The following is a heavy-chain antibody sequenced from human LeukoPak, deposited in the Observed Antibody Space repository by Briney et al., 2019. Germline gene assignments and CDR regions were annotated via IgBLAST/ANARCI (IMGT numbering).Heavy chain of an antibody. D-gene: IGHD3-10*01. Sequence: GRSLRLSCAASGFTFDDYAMHWVRQAPGKGLGWVSGISWNSGSIGYADSVKGRFTISRDNAKNSLYLQMNSLRAEDTALYYCAKGYYGSGSIRYYFDYWDQGTLVTVSS. CDR1: GFTFDDYA. CDR2: ISWNSGSI. J-gene: IGHJ4*02. CDR3: AKGYYGSGSIRYYFDY. V-gene: IGHV3-9*01.